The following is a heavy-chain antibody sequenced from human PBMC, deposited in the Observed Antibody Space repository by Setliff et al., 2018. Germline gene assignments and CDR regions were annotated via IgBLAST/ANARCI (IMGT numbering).Heavy chain of an antibody. CDR1: GYTFTSYY. D-gene: IGHD3-3*01. J-gene: IGHJ4*02. Sequence: ASVKVSCKASGYTFTSYYMHWVRQAPGQGLEWMGIINPSGGFTSYAQKFQDRVTMTGDTSTSTVYMELSSLRSGDTAMYYCARELLFGGVIFGYWGQGTLVTVS. V-gene: IGHV1-46*01. CDR3: ARELLFGGVIFGY. CDR2: INPSGGFT.